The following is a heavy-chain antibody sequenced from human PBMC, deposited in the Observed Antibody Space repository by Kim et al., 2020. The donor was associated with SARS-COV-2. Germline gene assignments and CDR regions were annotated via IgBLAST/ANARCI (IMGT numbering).Heavy chain of an antibody. Sequence: GSPNYHPSLKGRVTISVDTSQNQFSLKLSSVTAADTAVYYCARVDTAMNYWGQGTLVTVSS. CDR3: ARVDTAMNY. J-gene: IGHJ4*02. CDR2: GSP. V-gene: IGHV4-34*01. D-gene: IGHD5-18*01.